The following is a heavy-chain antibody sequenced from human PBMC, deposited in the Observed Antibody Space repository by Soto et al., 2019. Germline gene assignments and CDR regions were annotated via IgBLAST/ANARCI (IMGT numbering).Heavy chain of an antibody. V-gene: IGHV4-39*07. CDR3: ARTYDGSGPNSGGYGFDI. CDR1: GGSISSSSYY. CDR2: LFYSGST. D-gene: IGHD3-22*01. J-gene: IGHJ3*02. Sequence: PSGTLSLTFTVSGGSISSSSYYWGWIRQPPGKGLEWIGSLFYSGSTYYNPSLKGRLTISVDTSKNQFSLKLSSVTAADTAVYYCARTYDGSGPNSGGYGFDIWGPGTMVTVSS.